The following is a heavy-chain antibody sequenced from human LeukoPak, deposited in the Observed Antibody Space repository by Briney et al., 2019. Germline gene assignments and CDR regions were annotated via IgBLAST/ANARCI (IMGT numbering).Heavy chain of an antibody. Sequence: GGSLRLSCAASGFTFSSYGMHWLRQAPGKGLEWVAFIRYDGSNKYYADSVKGRFTISRDNSKNTLYLQMNSLRAEDTAVYYCAKGGDDYGAAAEYFQHWGQGTLVTVSS. CDR2: IRYDGSNK. CDR3: AKGGDDYGAAAEYFQH. CDR1: GFTFSSYG. V-gene: IGHV3-30*02. J-gene: IGHJ1*01. D-gene: IGHD4-17*01.